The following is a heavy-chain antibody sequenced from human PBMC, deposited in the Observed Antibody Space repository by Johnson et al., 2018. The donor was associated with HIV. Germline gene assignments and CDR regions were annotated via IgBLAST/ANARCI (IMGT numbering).Heavy chain of an antibody. Sequence: QVQLVESGGGVVQPGGSLRLSCEASSFTFSSYGIHWVRQAPGRGLEWVAVLSSDGSNKYYTDSVKGRFPISRDPAENLLYLQMHSLRVEDTAVYYCARERRTDYDYDAFDIWGQGTMVTVSS. V-gene: IGHV3-30*19. CDR3: ARERRTDYDYDAFDI. CDR2: LSSDGSNK. J-gene: IGHJ3*02. CDR1: SFTFSSYG. D-gene: IGHD4-17*01.